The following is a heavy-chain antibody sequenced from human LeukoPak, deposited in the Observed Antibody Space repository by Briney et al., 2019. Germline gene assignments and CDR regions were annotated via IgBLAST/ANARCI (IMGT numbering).Heavy chain of an antibody. Sequence: ASVKVSCKASGYTFTSYDINWVRQATGQGLEWMGWMNPNSGNTGYAQKFQGRVTMTRNTSISTAYMELSSLRFEDAAVDYCAGASGGGWFDPWGQGTLVTVSS. CDR3: AGASGGGWFDP. J-gene: IGHJ5*02. CDR1: GYTFTSYD. CDR2: MNPNSGNT. D-gene: IGHD3-10*01. V-gene: IGHV1-8*01.